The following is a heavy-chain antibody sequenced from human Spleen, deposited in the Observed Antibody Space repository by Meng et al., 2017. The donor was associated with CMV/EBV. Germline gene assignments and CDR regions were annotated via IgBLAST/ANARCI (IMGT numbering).Heavy chain of an antibody. D-gene: IGHD6-19*01. Sequence: QVELTEEGQGLVKRSGPLSLTCPVSGGSISISTWWSWVRLTQGKGLEWIGEIYHSGGTNYNPSLRGRVTISLDKYKNPFSPRLRSVTAADTAVYYCARDPYATGWAGWGQGTLVTVSS. CDR1: GGSISISTW. V-gene: IGHV4-4*02. J-gene: IGHJ4*02. CDR2: IYHSGGT. CDR3: ARDPYATGWAG.